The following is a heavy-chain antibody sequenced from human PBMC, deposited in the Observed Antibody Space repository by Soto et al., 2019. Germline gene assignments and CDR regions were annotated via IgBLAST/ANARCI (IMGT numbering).Heavy chain of an antibody. CDR3: ARDRSSSSSVLDY. D-gene: IGHD6-6*01. CDR2: IYYSGST. J-gene: IGHJ4*02. V-gene: IGHV4-31*03. Sequence: QVQLQESGPGLVKPSQTLSLTCTVSGGSISSGGYYWSWIRQHPGKGLEWIGYIYYSGSTYYNPSLKSRVTISVDTSKNQSSLKLSSVTAADTAVYYCARDRSSSSSVLDYWGQGTLVTVSS. CDR1: GGSISSGGYY.